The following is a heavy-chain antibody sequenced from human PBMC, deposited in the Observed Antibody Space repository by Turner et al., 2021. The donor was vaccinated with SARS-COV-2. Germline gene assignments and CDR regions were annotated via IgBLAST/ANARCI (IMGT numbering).Heavy chain of an antibody. CDR2: FSNDGRT. CDR3: ARDVRGVFGFNS. Sequence: QVQLQESGPGLVKPSGTLSLTGGVSGGSISRDWWSWVRQPPGEGLEWIGEFSNDGRTNYSPSRQSRVTMSVDESMNQFSLRLTSVTAADTAGYYCARDVRGVFGFNSWGQGILVTVSP. V-gene: IGHV4-4*02. D-gene: IGHD3-10*01. CDR1: GGSISRDW. J-gene: IGHJ4*02.